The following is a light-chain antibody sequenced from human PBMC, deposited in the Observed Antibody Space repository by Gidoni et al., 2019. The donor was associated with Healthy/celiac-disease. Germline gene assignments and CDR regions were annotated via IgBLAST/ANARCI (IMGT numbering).Light chain of an antibody. J-gene: IGKJ5*01. CDR1: QSISSY. CDR2: AAS. CDR3: QQSYSTPEIT. V-gene: IGKV1-39*01. Sequence: DLQMTHSPSSLSASVGDRVTITCRARQSISSYLHWYQQKPGKAPKLLIYAASSLQSGVPARFSGSGSGTDFTLTISSLQPEDFATYYCQQSYSTPEITFGQGTRLEIK.